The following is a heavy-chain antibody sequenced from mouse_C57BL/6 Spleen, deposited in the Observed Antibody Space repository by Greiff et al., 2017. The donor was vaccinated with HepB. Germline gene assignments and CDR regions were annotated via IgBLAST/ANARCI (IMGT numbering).Heavy chain of an antibody. J-gene: IGHJ4*01. CDR3: ARHCYGAMDY. Sequence: EVQLVESGGGLVQPGGSLSLSCAASGFTFTDYYMSWVRQPPGKALEWLGFIRNKANGYTTEYSASVKGRFTISKDNSQSILYLQMNALRAEDSATYYCARHCYGAMDYWGQGTTVTVSS. V-gene: IGHV7-3*01. CDR1: GFTFTDYY. CDR2: IRNKANGYTT. D-gene: IGHD1-1*02.